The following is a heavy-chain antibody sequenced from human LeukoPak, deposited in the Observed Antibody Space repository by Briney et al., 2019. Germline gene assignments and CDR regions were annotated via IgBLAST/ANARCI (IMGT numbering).Heavy chain of an antibody. CDR3: ASYSSSSGYFFDC. Sequence: PSESLSLPCTVSGGSISSYYWRWIRQPAGKGREWSGRIDTSGNPNNNPSLKSQITVSVDTSKNQVSLKLSSVTAADTAVYYCASYSSSSGYFFDCWGQGTLVTVSS. V-gene: IGHV4-4*07. J-gene: IGHJ4*02. D-gene: IGHD6-6*01. CDR2: IDTSGNP. CDR1: GGSISSYY.